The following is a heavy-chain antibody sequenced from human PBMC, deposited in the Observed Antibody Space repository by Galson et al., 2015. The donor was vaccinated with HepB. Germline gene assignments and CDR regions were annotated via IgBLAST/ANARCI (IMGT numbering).Heavy chain of an antibody. J-gene: IGHJ4*02. CDR2: IIASTIYT. D-gene: IGHD4-17*01. CDR1: GFTFSDYY. V-gene: IGHV3-11*06. Sequence: SLRLSCAASGFTFSDYYMSWIRQAPGKGLEWLSYIIASTIYTNYADSVKGRFTVSRDNAKNSLNLQMNSLRAEDTAVYYCARVADADYGDHTHFDSWGQGTLVTVSS. CDR3: ARVADADYGDHTHFDS.